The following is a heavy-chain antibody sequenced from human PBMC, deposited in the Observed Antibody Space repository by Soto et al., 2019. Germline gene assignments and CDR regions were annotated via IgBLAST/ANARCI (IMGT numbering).Heavy chain of an antibody. Sequence: PEGSLRLSCTVSGFAFNNYGINWVRQAPGEGLEWVSSISKSDYTYYSDSVKGRFTISRDSAKNSVSLQMNTLRVEDTAVYYCAREDSIIIPAVSDFWGQGTLVTVSS. CDR3: AREDSIIIPAVSDF. J-gene: IGHJ4*02. CDR1: GFAFNNYG. CDR2: ISKSDYT. V-gene: IGHV3-21*01. D-gene: IGHD2-2*01.